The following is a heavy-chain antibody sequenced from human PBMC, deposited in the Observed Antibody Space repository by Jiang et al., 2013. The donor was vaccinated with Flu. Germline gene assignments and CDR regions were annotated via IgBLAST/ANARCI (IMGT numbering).Heavy chain of an antibody. Sequence: GAEVKKPGSSVKVSCKASGGTFNNYAISWVRQAPGQGLEWMGRIIPILGVANYAQNFQGRVTITADISTSTAYMELSSLRSEDTADYYCARDVMVRGISSHPAVYFDYWGQGTLVTVSS. CDR2: IIPILGVA. CDR1: GGTFNNYA. J-gene: IGHJ4*02. D-gene: IGHD3-10*01. CDR3: ARDVMVRGISSHPAVYFDY. V-gene: IGHV1-69*04.